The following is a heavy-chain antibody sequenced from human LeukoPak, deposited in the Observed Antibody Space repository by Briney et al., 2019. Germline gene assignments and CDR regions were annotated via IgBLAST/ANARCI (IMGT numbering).Heavy chain of an antibody. J-gene: IGHJ4*02. Sequence: GESLKISCKGSGYSLTSYWISWVRQMPGKGLEWMGRIDPSDSYTNYSPSFQGHVTISADKSISTAYLQWSSLKASDTAMYYCARGDGDLGTSFDYWGQGTLVTVSS. V-gene: IGHV5-10-1*01. CDR3: ARGDGDLGTSFDY. D-gene: IGHD1-14*01. CDR1: GYSLTSYW. CDR2: IDPSDSYT.